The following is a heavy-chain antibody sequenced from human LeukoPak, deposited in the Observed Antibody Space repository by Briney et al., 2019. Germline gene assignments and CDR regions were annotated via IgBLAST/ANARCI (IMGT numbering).Heavy chain of an antibody. CDR2: IYYSGST. D-gene: IGHD3-10*01. J-gene: IGHJ6*03. V-gene: IGHV4-59*01. CDR3: ARVEEGYGSGRRENYYYYYMDV. CDR1: GGTISSYY. Sequence: SETLSLTCTVSGGTISSYYWSWIRQPPGKGLEWIGYIYYSGSTNYNPSPKSRVIISVDTSKNQCSLKLSSVTAADTAVYYCARVEEGYGSGRRENYYYYYMDVWGKGTTVTISS.